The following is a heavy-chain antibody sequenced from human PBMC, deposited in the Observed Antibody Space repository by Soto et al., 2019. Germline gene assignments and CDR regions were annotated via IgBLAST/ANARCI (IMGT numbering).Heavy chain of an antibody. J-gene: IGHJ4*02. CDR1: GFTFSSYA. D-gene: IGHD1-26*01. Sequence: EVQLLESGGGLVHPGGSLRLSCAVSGFTFSSYAMNWVRQAPGKGLEWVSAISGSGGSTYYADSVKGRFTISRDNSKNTLYLQMNSLRAEDTAVYYCAKDLNRLVFSGFDYWGQGTLVTVSS. CDR3: AKDLNRLVFSGFDY. CDR2: ISGSGGST. V-gene: IGHV3-23*01.